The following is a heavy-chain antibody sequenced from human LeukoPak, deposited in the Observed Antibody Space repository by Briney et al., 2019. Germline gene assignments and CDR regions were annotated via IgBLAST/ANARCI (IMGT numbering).Heavy chain of an antibody. CDR1: GSTFSSYS. CDR2: ISTDGYTT. D-gene: IGHD2-15*01. CDR3: VVGGSPGY. V-gene: IGHV3-74*01. J-gene: IGHJ4*02. Sequence: GGSLRLSCAASGSTFSSYSMNWVRQAPRKGLVWVSRISTDGYTTDYADFVQGRFTASRDNTKNTWSLEMNSLRAEDTAVYYCVVGGSPGYWGQGTLVTVSS.